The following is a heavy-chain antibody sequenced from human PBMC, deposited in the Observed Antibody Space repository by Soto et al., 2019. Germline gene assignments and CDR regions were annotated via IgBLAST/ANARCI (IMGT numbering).Heavy chain of an antibody. V-gene: IGHV3-66*04. CDR3: ARHGYNYGGGYLDY. Sequence: EVQLVESGGGLVQPGGSLRLSCAASGVTVSSNYMSWVRQATGKGLEWVSVIYSGGSTYYADSVKGRFTISRDNSKNTLYLQMNSLRSEDTAVYYCARHGYNYGGGYLDYWGQGTLVTVSS. CDR1: GVTVSSNY. D-gene: IGHD5-18*01. CDR2: IYSGGST. J-gene: IGHJ4*02.